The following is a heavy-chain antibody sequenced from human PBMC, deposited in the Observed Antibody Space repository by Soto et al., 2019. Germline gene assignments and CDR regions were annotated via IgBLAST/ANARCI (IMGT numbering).Heavy chain of an antibody. D-gene: IGHD3-22*01. Sequence: PLEPLSLPCTVSGGSISSGGYYWSWIRQHPGKGLEWIGYIYYSVSTYYNPSLKSRVTISVDTSKNQFSLKLSSVTAADTAVYYCARESSGSAFDIWGQGTMVTVSS. J-gene: IGHJ3*02. CDR1: GGSISSGGYY. CDR3: ARESSGSAFDI. CDR2: IYYSVST. V-gene: IGHV4-31*03.